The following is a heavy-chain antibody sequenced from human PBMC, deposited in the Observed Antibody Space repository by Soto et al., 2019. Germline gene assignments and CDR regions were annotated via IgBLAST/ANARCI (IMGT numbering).Heavy chain of an antibody. D-gene: IGHD3-16*01. Sequence: QITLKESGPTLVRPTQTLTLTCTVSGFSLDTWGVGVGWIRQPPGKAPEWLALIYWDDDKRYSPSLKNSLTITKDPSKNQVVLTVTNMDPVDTVTYYCARALGSWGAYYFDHWGQGTLVTVSS. V-gene: IGHV2-5*02. CDR3: ARALGSWGAYYFDH. J-gene: IGHJ4*02. CDR1: GFSLDTWGVG. CDR2: IYWDDDK.